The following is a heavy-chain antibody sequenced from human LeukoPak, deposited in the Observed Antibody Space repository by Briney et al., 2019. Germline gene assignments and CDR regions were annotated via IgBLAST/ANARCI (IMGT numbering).Heavy chain of an antibody. D-gene: IGHD2-2*01. CDR1: GFTFSSYA. V-gene: IGHV3-23*01. Sequence: GGSLRLSCAASGFTFSSYAMSWVRQAPGKGLEWVSAISGSGGSTYYADSVKGRFTISRDNSKNTLYLQMNSLRTEDTAMYYCARDLRYCTSTSCFTSLDVWGKGTTVTVSS. CDR3: ARDLRYCTSTSCFTSLDV. CDR2: ISGSGGST. J-gene: IGHJ6*04.